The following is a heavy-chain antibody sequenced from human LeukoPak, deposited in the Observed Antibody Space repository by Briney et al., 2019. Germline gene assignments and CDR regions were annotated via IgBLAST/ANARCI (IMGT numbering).Heavy chain of an antibody. CDR1: GFTFSSYW. J-gene: IGHJ6*03. D-gene: IGHD2-2*01. CDR3: ARGKHCSSTSCSDYYYYYMDV. V-gene: IGHV3-7*01. Sequence: GGSLRLSCAASGFTFSSYWMSWVRQAPGKGLEWVANIKQDRSEKYYVDSVKGRFTISRDNAKNSLYLQMNSLRAEDTAVYYCARGKHCSSTSCSDYYYYYMDVWGKGTTVTVSS. CDR2: IKQDRSEK.